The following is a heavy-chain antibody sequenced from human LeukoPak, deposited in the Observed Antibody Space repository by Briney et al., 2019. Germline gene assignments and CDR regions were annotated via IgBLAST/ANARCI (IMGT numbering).Heavy chain of an antibody. D-gene: IGHD5-12*01. CDR1: GYSISGGSY. CDR3: ARVGYGGYGVLDY. J-gene: IGHJ4*02. CDR2: IHHSGII. Sequence: TSETLSLTCTVSGYSISGGSYWGWIRQPPGKGLEWIGSIHHSGIIYNNPSLNSRVTMSADTSKNQFSLKLSSVTAADTAVYYCARVGYGGYGVLDYWGQGTLVTVSS. V-gene: IGHV4-38-2*02.